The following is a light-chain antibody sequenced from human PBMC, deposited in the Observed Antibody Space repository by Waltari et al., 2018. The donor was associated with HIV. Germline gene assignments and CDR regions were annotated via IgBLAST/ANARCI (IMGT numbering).Light chain of an antibody. CDR2: DVS. CDR3: CSYAGSYTHVV. V-gene: IGLV2-11*01. CDR1: SSIVGGYNV. J-gene: IGLJ2*01. Sequence: QSALTQPRSASGSPGQSVTISCTGTSSIVGGYNVVLWYQQHPGKAPKLMIYDVSKRPSGVPDRFSGSKSGNTASLTISGLQAEDEADYYGCSYAGSYTHVVFGGGTKLTVL.